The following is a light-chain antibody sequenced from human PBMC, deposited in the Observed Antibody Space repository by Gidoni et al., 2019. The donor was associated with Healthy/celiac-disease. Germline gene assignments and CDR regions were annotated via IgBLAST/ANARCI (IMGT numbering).Light chain of an antibody. Sequence: QSALTQTASVSVSPGQSITISCTGTSSDVGGHNYVSWYQHHPGKAPNLMIYDVSNRPSGVSNRFSGSKSCNTASLTISGLQAEDVADYYCSSYTSSSTLVFGGGTKLTVL. CDR1: SSDVGGHNY. V-gene: IGLV2-14*03. J-gene: IGLJ2*01. CDR3: SSYTSSSTLV. CDR2: DVS.